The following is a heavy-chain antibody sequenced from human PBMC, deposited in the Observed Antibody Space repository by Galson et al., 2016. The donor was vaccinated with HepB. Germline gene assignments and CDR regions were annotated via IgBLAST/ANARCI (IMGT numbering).Heavy chain of an antibody. CDR1: GYTFFEYA. Sequence: SVTVSCKASGYTFFEYAINWVRQAPGQGLEWMGWIHTKTGNPTYAPGFAGRFVFSSDISVNTAYLQISSLKAEDTAVYYCAGDPYNISPEDYYFYYGMDVWGQGTTVTVSS. D-gene: IGHD3-10*01. CDR2: IHTKTGNP. CDR3: AGDPYNISPEDYYFYYGMDV. J-gene: IGHJ6*02. V-gene: IGHV7-4-1*02.